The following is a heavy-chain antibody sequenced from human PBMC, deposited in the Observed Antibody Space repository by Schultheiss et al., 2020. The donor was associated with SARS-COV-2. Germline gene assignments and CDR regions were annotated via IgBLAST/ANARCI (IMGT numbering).Heavy chain of an antibody. CDR3: ARTVPTVINYVDY. J-gene: IGHJ4*02. D-gene: IGHD4-11*01. Sequence: GGSLRLSCAASGFTVSSNYMSWVRQAPGKGLEWVSAISGSGGSTYYADSVKGRFTIARDNAKNPLYLQMDSLIAEDTALYYCARTVPTVINYVDYWGQGTLVTVSS. CDR2: SGSGGST. CDR1: GFTVSSNY. V-gene: IGHV3-53*01.